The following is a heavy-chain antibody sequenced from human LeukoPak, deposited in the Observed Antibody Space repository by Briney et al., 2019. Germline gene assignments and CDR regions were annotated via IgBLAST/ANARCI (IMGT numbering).Heavy chain of an antibody. CDR3: AREEGGGGDAFDI. CDR2: ISYDGSNK. J-gene: IGHJ3*02. V-gene: IGHV3-30*01. D-gene: IGHD3-16*01. CDR1: GFTFSSYA. Sequence: GGSLRLSCAASGFTFSSYAMHWVRQAPGKGLEWVAVISYDGSNKYYADSVKGRFTISRDNSKNTLYLQMNSLRAEDTAVYYCAREEGGGGDAFDIWGQGTMVTVSS.